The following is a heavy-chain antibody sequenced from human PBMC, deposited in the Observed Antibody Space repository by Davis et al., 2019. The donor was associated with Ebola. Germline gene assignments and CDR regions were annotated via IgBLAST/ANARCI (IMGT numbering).Heavy chain of an antibody. V-gene: IGHV1-46*01. D-gene: IGHD3-3*01. Sequence: ASVKVSCKASGYTFTSYYMHWVRQAPGQGLEWMGIINPSGGSTSYAQKFQGRVTMTRDTSTSTAYMELSSLRSEDTAVYYCARDTIFHGYYYYGMDVWGQGTTVTVSS. CDR1: GYTFTSYY. CDR3: ARDTIFHGYYYYGMDV. J-gene: IGHJ6*02. CDR2: INPSGGST.